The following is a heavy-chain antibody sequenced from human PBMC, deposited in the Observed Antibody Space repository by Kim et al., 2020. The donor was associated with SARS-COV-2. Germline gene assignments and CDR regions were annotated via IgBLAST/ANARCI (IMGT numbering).Heavy chain of an antibody. D-gene: IGHD3-22*01. J-gene: IGHJ4*02. V-gene: IGHV4-39*01. Sequence: PSLKSRVTISVDTSKNQFYMKLSSVTAADTAVYYCATTYYYDSSGYYFGYWGQGTLVTVSS. CDR3: ATTYYYDSSGYYFGY.